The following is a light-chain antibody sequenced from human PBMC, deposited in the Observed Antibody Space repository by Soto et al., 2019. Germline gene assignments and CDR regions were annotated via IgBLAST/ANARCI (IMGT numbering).Light chain of an antibody. CDR2: GAS. CDR3: QQYNNLPPERT. Sequence: EVVMTQSPAPLSVSPGGGVSPPCQASQSVSSNLAWYQQRPGQAPRLLIYGASTRATGIPARFSGSGSGTEFTLTISRLHSEDFAVYSCQQYNNLPPERTFGQGTKVDIK. J-gene: IGKJ1*01. V-gene: IGKV3-15*01. CDR1: QSVSSN.